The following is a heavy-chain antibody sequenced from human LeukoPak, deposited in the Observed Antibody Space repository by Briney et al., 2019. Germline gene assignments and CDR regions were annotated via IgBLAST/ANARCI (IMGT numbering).Heavy chain of an antibody. CDR1: GYTFTSYG. V-gene: IGHV1-18*01. CDR2: ISAYNGNT. J-gene: IGHJ6*03. CDR3: ARVSPPSIEVVVPAAFLEWLTRSHYYMDV. D-gene: IGHD3-3*02. Sequence: GASVKASCKASGYTFTSYGISWVRQAPGQGLEWMGWISAYNGNTNYAQKLQGRVTMTTDTSTSTAYMELRSLRSDDTAVYYCARVSPPSIEVVVPAAFLEWLTRSHYYMDVWGKGTTVTVSS.